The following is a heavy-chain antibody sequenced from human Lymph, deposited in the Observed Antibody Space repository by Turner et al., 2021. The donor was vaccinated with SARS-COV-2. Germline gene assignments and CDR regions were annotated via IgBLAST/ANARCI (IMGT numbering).Heavy chain of an antibody. J-gene: IGHJ3*02. Sequence: EVQLVETGGGLTHPGGSLRPSFAASGFTVSSNDMSWVRQAPGKGLEWVSVIYIGGTTYYADSVKGRFTISRDNSKNTLYLQMNSLRAEDTAVYYCARDLGPLAFDIWGQGTMVTVSS. CDR1: GFTVSSND. V-gene: IGHV3-53*02. CDR3: ARDLGPLAFDI. CDR2: IYIGGTT.